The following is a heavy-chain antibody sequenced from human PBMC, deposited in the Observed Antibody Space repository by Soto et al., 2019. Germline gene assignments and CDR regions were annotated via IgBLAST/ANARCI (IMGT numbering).Heavy chain of an antibody. Sequence: GGSLRLSCAASGFTFSNAWMNWVRQAPGKGLEWVGRIKSKTDGGTTDYAAPVKGRFTISRDDSKNTLYLQMNSLKTEDTAVYYCTTSHDSSGYSTYYYYYGMDVWGQGTTVTVSS. CDR2: IKSKTDGGTT. CDR3: TTSHDSSGYSTYYYYYGMDV. CDR1: GFTFSNAW. V-gene: IGHV3-15*07. D-gene: IGHD3-22*01. J-gene: IGHJ6*02.